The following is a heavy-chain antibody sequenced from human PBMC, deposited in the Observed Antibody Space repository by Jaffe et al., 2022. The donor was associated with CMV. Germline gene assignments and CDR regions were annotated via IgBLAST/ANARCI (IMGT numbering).Heavy chain of an antibody. J-gene: IGHJ5*02. D-gene: IGHD3-9*01. CDR2: FDPEDGET. CDR3: ASRGSGYDILTGYYLPYNWFDP. Sequence: QVQLVQSGAEVKKPGASVKVSCKVSGYTLTELSMHWVRQAPGKGLEWMGGFDPEDGETIYAQKFQGRVTMTEDTSTDTAYMELSSLRSEDTAVYYCASRGSGYDILTGYYLPYNWFDPWGQGTLVTVSS. CDR1: GYTLTELS. V-gene: IGHV1-24*01.